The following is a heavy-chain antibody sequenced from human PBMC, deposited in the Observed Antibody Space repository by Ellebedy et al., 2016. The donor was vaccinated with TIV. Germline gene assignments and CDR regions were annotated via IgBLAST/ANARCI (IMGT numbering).Heavy chain of an antibody. J-gene: IGHJ4*02. CDR3: AREMLVGATISYFDY. CDR1: GFTFSSYR. V-gene: IGHV3-48*02. CDR2: ISSSSSTI. D-gene: IGHD1-26*01. Sequence: PGGSLRLSCAASGFTFSSYRMNWVRQAPGKGLEGVSYISSSSSTIYYADSVKGRFTISRDNAKNSLYLQMNSLRDEDTAVYYCAREMLVGATISYFDYWGQGTLVTVSS.